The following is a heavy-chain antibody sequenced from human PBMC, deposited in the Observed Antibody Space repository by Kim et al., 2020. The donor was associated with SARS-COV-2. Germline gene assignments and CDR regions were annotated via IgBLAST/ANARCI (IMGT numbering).Heavy chain of an antibody. J-gene: IGHJ4*02. CDR1: GYTFANYD. CDR2: LDPNSGRT. CDR3: ARGYRLRRAQY. D-gene: IGHD2-2*01. Sequence: ASVKVSCKASGYTFANYDINWVRQATGQGLEWMGGLDPNSGRTDYAQKFQGRVTLTTDTSRSTAYMELSSLRSEDTVVYYCARGYRLRRAQYWGQGTLVTVSS. V-gene: IGHV1-8*01.